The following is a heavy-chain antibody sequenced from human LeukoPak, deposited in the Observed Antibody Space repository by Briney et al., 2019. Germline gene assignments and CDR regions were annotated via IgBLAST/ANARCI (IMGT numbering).Heavy chain of an antibody. J-gene: IGHJ4*02. CDR2: ISYDGSNK. CDR1: GFTFSSYA. Sequence: PGGSLRLSCAASGFTFSSYAMHWVRQAPGKGLEWVAVISYDGSNKYYADSVKGRFTISRDNSKNTLYLQMNSLRAEDTAVYYCARDMIYYDSSGFCDYWGQGTLVTVSS. CDR3: ARDMIYYDSSGFCDY. D-gene: IGHD3-22*01. V-gene: IGHV3-30-3*01.